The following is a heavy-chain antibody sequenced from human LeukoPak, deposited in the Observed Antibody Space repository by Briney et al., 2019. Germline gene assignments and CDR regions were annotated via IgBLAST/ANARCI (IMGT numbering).Heavy chain of an antibody. CDR3: ARARLRYFDWENAFDI. CDR1: GFTFSSYA. V-gene: IGHV3-30-3*01. J-gene: IGHJ3*02. D-gene: IGHD3-9*01. CDR2: ISYDGSNK. Sequence: GGSLRLSCAASGFTFSSYAMHWVRQAPGKGLEWVAVISYDGSNKYYADSVKGRFTISRDNSKNTLYLQMNSLRAEDTAVYYCARARLRYFDWENAFDIWGQGTMVTVSS.